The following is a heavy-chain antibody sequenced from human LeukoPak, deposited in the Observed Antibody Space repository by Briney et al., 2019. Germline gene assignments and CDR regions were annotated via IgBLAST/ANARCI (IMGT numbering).Heavy chain of an antibody. Sequence: SETLSLTCAVYGGSFSGYYWSWIRQPPGKGLEWIGEINHSGSTNYNPSLKSRVTISVDTSKNQFSLKLSSATAADTAVYYCARESGYCSSTSCYLLGVDYWGQGTLVTVSS. CDR1: GGSFSGYY. J-gene: IGHJ4*02. CDR3: ARESGYCSSTSCYLLGVDY. V-gene: IGHV4-34*01. D-gene: IGHD2-2*01. CDR2: INHSGST.